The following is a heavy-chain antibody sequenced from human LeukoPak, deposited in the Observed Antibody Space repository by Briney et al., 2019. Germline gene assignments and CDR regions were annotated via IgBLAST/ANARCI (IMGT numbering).Heavy chain of an antibody. D-gene: IGHD4-17*01. CDR1: VVSISSDY. CDR3: ARRLRENLFDP. CDR2: IYYSGSY. V-gene: IGHV4-59*08. J-gene: IGHJ5*02. Sequence: SETLSLTCTVAVVSISSDYWSWIRLPPGKGVEWIGYIYYSGSYNYNPSLKSRVTMSVDTSKNQFSLKLTSVTAADTAVYYCARRLRENLFDPWGQGTLVTVSS.